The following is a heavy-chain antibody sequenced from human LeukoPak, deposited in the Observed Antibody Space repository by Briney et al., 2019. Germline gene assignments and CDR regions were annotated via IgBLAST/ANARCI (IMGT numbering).Heavy chain of an antibody. CDR3: ARARPSDWYYFDY. D-gene: IGHD3-9*01. CDR1: GFAVSSNY. V-gene: IGHV3-53*01. Sequence: GGSLRLSCAASGFAVSSNYISWVRQAPGKGLEWVSIIYSGGNTCYADSVKGRFTISRDNSKNTLYLQMNSLRAEDTAVYYCARARPSDWYYFDYWGQGTLVTVSS. CDR2: IYSGGNT. J-gene: IGHJ4*02.